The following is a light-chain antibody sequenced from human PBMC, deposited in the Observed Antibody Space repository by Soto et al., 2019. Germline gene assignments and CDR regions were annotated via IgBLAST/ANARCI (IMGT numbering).Light chain of an antibody. J-gene: IGKJ3*01. CDR3: QQYNNAPPFT. CDR1: QGISNS. CDR2: SAS. V-gene: IGKV1-27*01. Sequence: DIPMTQSPSSLSASVGDRVTITCRASQGISNSLAWYQQKPGKVPKLLIYSASTLQSGVPSRFRGSGSGTDFTLTISSLQPQDVATYYCQQYNNAPPFTFGPGTKVEI.